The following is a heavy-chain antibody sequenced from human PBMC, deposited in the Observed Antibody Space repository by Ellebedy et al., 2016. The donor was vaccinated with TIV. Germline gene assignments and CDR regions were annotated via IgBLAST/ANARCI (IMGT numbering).Heavy chain of an antibody. CDR3: ARDAVQRYFYGVGV. CDR1: GYTFTGYY. J-gene: IGHJ6*02. D-gene: IGHD1-1*01. V-gene: IGHV3-30*03. Sequence: SCKASGYTFTGYYMHWVRQAPGKGLEWVALVSYDGSSNYYADSVKGRFTISRDNSKNTLSLQMNSLRGEDSAVYYCARDAVQRYFYGVGVWGQGTTVTVSS. CDR2: VSYDGSSN.